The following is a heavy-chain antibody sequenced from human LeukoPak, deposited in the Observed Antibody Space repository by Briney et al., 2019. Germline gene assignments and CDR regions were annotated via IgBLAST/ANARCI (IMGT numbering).Heavy chain of an antibody. D-gene: IGHD3-16*02. J-gene: IGHJ4*02. V-gene: IGHV7-4-1*02. CDR3: ARAFQSLGGLSLPDY. Sequence: ASVKVSCKASGYTFTGYYMHWVRQAPGQGLEWMGWIHPSAGNPAYAQGFTGRFVFSLDTSVSTTYMEISSLKAEDTAVYFCARAFQSLGGLSLPDYWGQGTLVTVSS. CDR1: GYTFTGYY. CDR2: IHPSAGNP.